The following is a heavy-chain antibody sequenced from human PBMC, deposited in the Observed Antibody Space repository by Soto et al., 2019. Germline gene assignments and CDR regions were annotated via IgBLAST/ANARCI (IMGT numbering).Heavy chain of an antibody. CDR1: GFTFSNYA. V-gene: IGHV3-23*01. J-gene: IGHJ4*02. D-gene: IGHD5-18*01. CDR3: AKWNSGYGYGPLFDY. Sequence: GGSLRLSCAASGFTFSNYAMSWVRQAPGKGLEWVSVISGSGDVTYHADSVKGRFTISRDNSKNTLYLQMNSLRAEDTAVYYCAKWNSGYGYGPLFDYWGQGTLVTVSS. CDR2: ISGSGDVT.